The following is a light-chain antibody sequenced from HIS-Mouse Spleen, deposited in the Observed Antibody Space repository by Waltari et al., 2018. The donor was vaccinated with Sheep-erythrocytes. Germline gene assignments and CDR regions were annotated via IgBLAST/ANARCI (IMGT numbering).Light chain of an antibody. J-gene: IGLJ2*01. CDR1: SSDVGGYNY. CDR3: SSYTSSSTLVV. V-gene: IGLV2-14*03. CDR2: DVS. Sequence: QSALTQPASASGSPGQSITLSCTGTSSDVGGYNYVSWYQQHPGKAPTLMIYDVSNRPSGVSNRFSGSKSGNTASLTISGLQAEDEADYYCSSYTSSSTLVVFGGGTKLTVL.